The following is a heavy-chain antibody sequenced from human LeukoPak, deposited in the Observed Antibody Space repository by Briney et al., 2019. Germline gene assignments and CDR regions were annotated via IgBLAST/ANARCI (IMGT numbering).Heavy chain of an antibody. CDR3: TRHLYEGGFDY. J-gene: IGHJ4*02. V-gene: IGHV3-15*01. Sequence: GGSLRPSCAASGFTFSNAWMSWVRQAPGKGLEWVGRIKSKTDGGTTDYAAPVKGRFTISRDDSKNTLYLQMNSLKTEDAAMYYCTRHLYEGGFDYWGQGTLVTVSS. D-gene: IGHD5/OR15-5a*01. CDR1: GFTFSNAW. CDR2: IKSKTDGGTT.